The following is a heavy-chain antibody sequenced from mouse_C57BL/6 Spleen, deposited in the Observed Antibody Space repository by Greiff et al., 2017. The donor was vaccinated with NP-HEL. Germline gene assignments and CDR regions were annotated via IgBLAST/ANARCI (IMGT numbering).Heavy chain of an antibody. J-gene: IGHJ3*01. V-gene: IGHV1-50*01. Sequence: QVQLQQPGAELVKPGASVKLSCKASGYTFTSYWMQWVNQRPGQGLEWIGEIDPSDSYTNYNQKFKGKATLTVDTSSSTAYMQLSSLTSEDSAVYYCARRDYDYDWFAYWGQGTLVTVSA. CDR1: GYTFTSYW. CDR2: IDPSDSYT. D-gene: IGHD2-4*01. CDR3: ARRDYDYDWFAY.